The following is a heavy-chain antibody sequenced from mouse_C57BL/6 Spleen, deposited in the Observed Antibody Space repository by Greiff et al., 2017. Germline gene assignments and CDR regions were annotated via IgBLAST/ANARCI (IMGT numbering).Heavy chain of an antibody. V-gene: IGHV5-6*01. CDR2: ISSGGSYT. J-gene: IGHJ1*03. CDR3: ARTGTEYFDV. Sequence: GGDLVKPGGSLKLSCAASGFTFSSYGMSWVRQTPDKRLEWVATISSGGSYTYYPDSVKGRFTISRDNAKNTLYLQMSSLKSEDTAMYYCARTGTEYFDVWGTGTTVTVSS. D-gene: IGHD4-1*01. CDR1: GFTFSSYG.